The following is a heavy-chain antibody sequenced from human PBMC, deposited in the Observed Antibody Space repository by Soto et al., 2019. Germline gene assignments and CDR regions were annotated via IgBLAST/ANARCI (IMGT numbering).Heavy chain of an antibody. CDR2: IYSGGST. J-gene: IGHJ3*02. CDR1: GFTVSSNY. V-gene: IGHV3-66*04. Sequence: EVQLVESGGGLVQPGGSLRLSCAASGFTVSSNYISWVRQAPGKGLEWVSVIYSGGSTFYADSVKGRFTISRDNSKNTLYLQMDSLRAEDMVMYYCARHAGSSYYNEAFEIWGQGTMVTVSS. CDR3: ARHAGSSYYNEAFEI. D-gene: IGHD3-10*01.